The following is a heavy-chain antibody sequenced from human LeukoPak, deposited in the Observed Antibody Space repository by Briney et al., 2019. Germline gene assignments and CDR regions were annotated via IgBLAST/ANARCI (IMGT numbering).Heavy chain of an antibody. V-gene: IGHV3-7*01. D-gene: IGHD3-9*01. J-gene: IGHJ4*02. Sequence: PGGSLRLSCAASGFTFSSYWMSWVRQAPGKGLEWVANIKQDGSEKYYVDSVKGRFTISRDNAKNSLYLHMNSLRAEDTAVYYCARPLRYFDWLPLDYWGQGALVTVSS. CDR3: ARPLRYFDWLPLDY. CDR1: GFTFSSYW. CDR2: IKQDGSEK.